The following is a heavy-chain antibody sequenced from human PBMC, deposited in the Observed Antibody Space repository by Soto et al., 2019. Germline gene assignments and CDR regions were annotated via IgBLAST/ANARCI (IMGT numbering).Heavy chain of an antibody. CDR1: GFTFSSYG. CDR2: ISYDGSNK. D-gene: IGHD2-15*01. V-gene: IGHV3-30*03. Sequence: GGSLRLSCAASGFTFSSYGMHWVRQAPGKGLEWVAVISYDGSNKYYADSVKGRFTISRDNSKNTLYLQMNSLRAEDTAVYYCARVDVHGSGGRCYGVRMDVWGKGTTVTVSS. J-gene: IGHJ6*04. CDR3: ARVDVHGSGGRCYGVRMDV.